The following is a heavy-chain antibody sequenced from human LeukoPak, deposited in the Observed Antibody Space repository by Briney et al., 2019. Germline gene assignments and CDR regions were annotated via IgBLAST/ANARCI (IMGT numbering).Heavy chain of an antibody. J-gene: IGHJ4*02. CDR1: GFTFSNAW. CDR2: IKSKTDGGTT. CDR3: AAVSVDYGDSSFDF. Sequence: GGSLRLSCAASGFTFSNAWMSWVRQAPGKGLEWVGRIKSKTDGGTTDYAEPVKGRFTISRDDSKKTLYLQMNSLKTEDTDLYYCAAVSVDYGDSSFDFWGQGTLVTVSS. D-gene: IGHD4-17*01. V-gene: IGHV3-15*01.